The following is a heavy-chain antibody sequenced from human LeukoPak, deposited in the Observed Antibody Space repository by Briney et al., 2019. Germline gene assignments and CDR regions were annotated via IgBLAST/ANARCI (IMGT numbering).Heavy chain of an antibody. V-gene: IGHV3-7*01. CDR1: GFTFSCYW. Sequence: GGSLRLSCAASGFTFSCYWMSWVRQAPGKGLEWVANIKQDGSEKYYVDSVKGRFTISRDNAKNSLYLQMNSLRAEDTAVYYCARDLGDSSGYYFDYWGQGTLVIVSS. J-gene: IGHJ4*02. D-gene: IGHD3-22*01. CDR2: IKQDGSEK. CDR3: ARDLGDSSGYYFDY.